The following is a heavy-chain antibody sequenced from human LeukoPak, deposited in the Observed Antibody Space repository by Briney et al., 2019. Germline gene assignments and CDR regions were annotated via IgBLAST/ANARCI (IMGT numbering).Heavy chain of an antibody. D-gene: IGHD1-26*01. CDR2: INPNSGGT. J-gene: IGHJ4*02. CDR1: GYTFTDYY. Sequence: ASVKVSCKASGYTFTDYYMYWVRQAPGQGLEWMGWINPNSGGTNYAQKFQGRVTMTRDTSISTAYMELSSLRSDDTAVYYCARDIPIYRGSYSEAVLDWSQGTLVTVSS. CDR3: ARDIPIYRGSYSEAVLD. V-gene: IGHV1-2*02.